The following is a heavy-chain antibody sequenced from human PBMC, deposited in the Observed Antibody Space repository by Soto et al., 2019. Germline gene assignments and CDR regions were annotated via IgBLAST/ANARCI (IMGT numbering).Heavy chain of an antibody. Sequence: ASVKVSCKASGYTFTSSGISWVRQAPGQGLEWMGWISAYNGNTNYAQKLQGRVTMTTDTSTTTAYIELRNLRSDDTAVYYCAREGTTLYCFDYWGQGTLVTVSS. CDR3: AREGTTLYCFDY. D-gene: IGHD4-17*01. CDR2: ISAYNGNT. CDR1: GYTFTSSG. J-gene: IGHJ4*02. V-gene: IGHV1-18*01.